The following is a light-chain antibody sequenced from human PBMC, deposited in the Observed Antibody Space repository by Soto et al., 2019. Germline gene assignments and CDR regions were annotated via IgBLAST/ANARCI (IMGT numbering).Light chain of an antibody. J-gene: IGKJ2*01. CDR2: LAS. Sequence: EIVLTQSPGTLSLSPGERATLSCRASQSVSNNYLSWYQQKPGQAPRLLIYLASTRATGIPDRFSGSGSGTDFTLTISRLEPEDFALYYCQQYGDSPPSYTFGQGTKLDLK. CDR3: QQYGDSPPSYT. CDR1: QSVSNNY. V-gene: IGKV3-20*01.